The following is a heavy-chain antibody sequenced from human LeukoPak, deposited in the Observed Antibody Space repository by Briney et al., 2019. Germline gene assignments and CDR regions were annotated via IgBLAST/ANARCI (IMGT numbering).Heavy chain of an antibody. CDR2: IYYSVST. J-gene: IGHJ4*02. CDR1: GGPISSSSYY. D-gene: IGHD3-22*01. V-gene: IGHV4-39*07. Sequence: SETLSLTCTVSGGPISSSSYYWGWIRQPPGKGLEWIGSIYYSVSTYYNPSLKSRVTISVDTSKNQFSLRLSSVTAADTAVYYCAREYSYYDSSGYYYGSGYFDYWGQGTLVTVSS. CDR3: AREYSYYDSSGYYYGSGYFDY.